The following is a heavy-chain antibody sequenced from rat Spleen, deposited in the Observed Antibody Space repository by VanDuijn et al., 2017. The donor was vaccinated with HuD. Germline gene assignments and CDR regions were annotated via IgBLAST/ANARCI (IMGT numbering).Heavy chain of an antibody. D-gene: IGHD4-1*01. CDR3: ARRGYNNHWYFDL. CDR1: GFTFSNYG. CDR2: IIFDGSDT. Sequence: EVQLVESDGGLVQPGRSLKLSCAASGFTFSNYGMAWVRQAPTKGLEWVASIIFDGSDTYYRDSVKGRFTVSRDNARSTLYLQMDSLRSEDTATYFCARRGYNNHWYFDLWGPGTMVTVSS. V-gene: IGHV5-29*01. J-gene: IGHJ1*01.